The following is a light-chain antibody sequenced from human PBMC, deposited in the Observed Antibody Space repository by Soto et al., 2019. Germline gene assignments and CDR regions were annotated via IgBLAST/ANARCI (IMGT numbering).Light chain of an antibody. Sequence: QSALTQPASVSGSPGQSITISCTGTSSDVGGYNYVSWYQQHPGKAPKLIIYDVSNRPSGVSNRFSGSKSGNTASLPISGLQAEDEADYYCSSYTSNKTLVAFGGGTKVTVL. CDR2: DVS. CDR1: SSDVGGYNY. V-gene: IGLV2-14*01. CDR3: SSYTSNKTLVA. J-gene: IGLJ2*01.